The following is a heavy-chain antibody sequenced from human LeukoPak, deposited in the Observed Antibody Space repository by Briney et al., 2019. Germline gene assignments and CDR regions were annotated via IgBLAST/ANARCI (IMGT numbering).Heavy chain of an antibody. Sequence: GGSLRLSCAASGFTFSSYSMTWVRQAPGKGLEWVSYITFTSSTIHYADSVKGRFTISRDNAKNSLYLQMNSLRAEDTAVYYCARGTNYYDSSGYKVWGQGTLVTVSS. D-gene: IGHD3-22*01. CDR1: GFTFSSYS. J-gene: IGHJ4*02. CDR2: ITFTSSTI. V-gene: IGHV3-48*04. CDR3: ARGTNYYDSSGYKV.